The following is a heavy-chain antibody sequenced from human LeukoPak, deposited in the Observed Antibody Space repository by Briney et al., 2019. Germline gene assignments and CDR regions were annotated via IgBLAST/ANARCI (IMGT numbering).Heavy chain of an antibody. V-gene: IGHV1-8*01. Sequence: ASVKVSCKSSGYTFTGYDITWVRQATGQGLEWMGWINPKTGHTGNAQHFQGRVTMTKNTSISTAYMELSSLTSEDTAVYYCARGNVLRKFDWLPNFDYWGQGTLVTVSS. CDR2: INPKTGHT. J-gene: IGHJ4*02. CDR3: ARGNVLRKFDWLPNFDY. CDR1: GYTFTGYD. D-gene: IGHD3-9*01.